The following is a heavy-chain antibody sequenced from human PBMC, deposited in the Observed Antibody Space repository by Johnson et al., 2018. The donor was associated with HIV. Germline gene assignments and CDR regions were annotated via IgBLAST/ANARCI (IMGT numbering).Heavy chain of an antibody. J-gene: IGHJ3*02. CDR2: ISYDGSHK. CDR1: GFTFSSYA. CDR3: AGVGTVRDAFDI. D-gene: IGHD7-27*01. Sequence: QVLLVESGGGVVQPGRSLRLSCAASGFTFSSYAMHWVRQAPGKGLEWVAVISYDGSHKYYADSVKGRFTISRDNSKNTLYLQMNSLRAEDTALYYCAGVGTVRDAFDIWGQGTMVTVSS. V-gene: IGHV3-30*14.